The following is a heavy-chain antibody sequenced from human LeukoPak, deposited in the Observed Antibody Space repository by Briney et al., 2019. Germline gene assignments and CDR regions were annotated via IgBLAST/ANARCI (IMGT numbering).Heavy chain of an antibody. Sequence: ASVKVSCKASGYTFTSYGISWVRQAPGQGLEWMGWISAYNGNTNYAQKLQGRVTMTTDTSTSTAYMELRSLRSDDTAVYYCARNTIFGVGYYYYYYMDVWGKGTTVTFSS. V-gene: IGHV1-18*01. CDR1: GYTFTSYG. CDR2: ISAYNGNT. J-gene: IGHJ6*03. D-gene: IGHD3-3*01. CDR3: ARNTIFGVGYYYYYYMDV.